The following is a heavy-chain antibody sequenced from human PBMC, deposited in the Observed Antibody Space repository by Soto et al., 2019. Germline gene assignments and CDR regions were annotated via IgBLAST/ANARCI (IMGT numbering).Heavy chain of an antibody. D-gene: IGHD4-4*01. CDR3: ATNSNPPEGYGTDV. CDR2: IYHSGST. J-gene: IGHJ6*02. Sequence: SETLSLTCAVSGGSISSGGYSWSWIRQPPGKGLEWIGYIYHSGSTYYNPSLKSRVTISVDRSKNQFSLKLSSVTAADTAVYYCATNSNPPEGYGTDVWGQGTTVTVSS. CDR1: GGSISSGGYS. V-gene: IGHV4-30-2*01.